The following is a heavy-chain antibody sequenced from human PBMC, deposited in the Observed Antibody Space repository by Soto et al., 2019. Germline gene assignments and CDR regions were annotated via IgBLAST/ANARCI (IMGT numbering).Heavy chain of an antibody. J-gene: IGHJ6*02. D-gene: IGHD2-15*01. CDR2: IYPGDSDT. V-gene: IGHV5-51*01. CDR1: GYRFTNYW. CDR3: ARLDCSGGSCHYYYGMDV. Sequence: GASLKISCKGSGYRFTNYWIGWVRQMPGKGLEWMGIIYPGDSDTRYSPSFQGQVTISADKSISTAYLQWSSLKASDTAMYYCARLDCSGGSCHYYYGMDVWGQGTTVTVSS.